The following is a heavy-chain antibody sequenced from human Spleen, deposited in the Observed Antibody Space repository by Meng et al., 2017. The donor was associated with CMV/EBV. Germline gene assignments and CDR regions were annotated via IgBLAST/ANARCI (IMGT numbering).Heavy chain of an antibody. CDR1: YIFIDYY. CDR3: ARGYYHDYSDYYSAGLKY. J-gene: IGHJ4*02. D-gene: IGHD3-22*01. Sequence: YIFIDYYLYWVRQAPGQGLEWMGWITPNSGGTNYAQKFQGRVTMTRDTSIDTAYMDLSGLTSDDTAVYYCARGYYHDYSDYYSAGLKYWGQGTLVTVSS. CDR2: ITPNSGGT. V-gene: IGHV1-2*02.